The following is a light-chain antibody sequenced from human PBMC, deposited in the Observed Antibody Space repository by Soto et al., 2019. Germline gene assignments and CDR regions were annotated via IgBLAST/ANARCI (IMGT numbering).Light chain of an antibody. V-gene: IGKV2-30*01. CDR3: VQGTHWPWT. Sequence: DVVMTQSPLSLSVTLGQPASISCRSSQGLVYSDGNTFLNWFHQRPGQSPRRLIYQVSNRDSGVPASFSGSGSGTDYTLTIRRVEADDVGIYYCVQGTHWPWTFGQGTKVEIK. J-gene: IGKJ1*01. CDR1: QGLVYSDGNTF. CDR2: QVS.